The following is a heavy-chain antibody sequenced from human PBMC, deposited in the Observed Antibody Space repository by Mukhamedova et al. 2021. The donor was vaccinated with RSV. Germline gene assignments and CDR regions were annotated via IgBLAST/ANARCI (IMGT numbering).Heavy chain of an antibody. J-gene: IGHJ4*02. CDR3: ARGGGIAARTGSLAY. Sequence: GINHSGSTNYNPSLKSRVTISVDTSKNQFSLKLSSVTAADTAVYYCARGGGIAARTGSLAYWGQGTLVTVSS. D-gene: IGHD6-6*01. CDR2: INHSGST. V-gene: IGHV4-34*01.